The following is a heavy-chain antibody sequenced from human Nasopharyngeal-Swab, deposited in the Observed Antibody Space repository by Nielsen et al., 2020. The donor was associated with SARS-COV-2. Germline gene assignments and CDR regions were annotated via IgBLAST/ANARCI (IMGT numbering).Heavy chain of an antibody. Sequence: GESLKISCAASGFIVSSNYMSWVRQAPGKELEWVSAIVGSGGSTFYADSVRGRFNISRDNSKNTLFLQMNSLRDEDTDVYFCAKDRYSGSPSQYMDVWGRGTAVTVSS. D-gene: IGHD1-26*01. CDR3: AKDRYSGSPSQYMDV. CDR1: GFIVSSNY. J-gene: IGHJ6*03. V-gene: IGHV3-23*01. CDR2: IVGSGGST.